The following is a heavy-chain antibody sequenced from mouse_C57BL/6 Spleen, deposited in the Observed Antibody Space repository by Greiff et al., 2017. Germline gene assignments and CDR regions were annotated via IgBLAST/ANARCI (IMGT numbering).Heavy chain of an antibody. CDR3: ANYDGYSNWYFDV. CDR2: IHPNSGST. CDR1: GYTFTSYW. D-gene: IGHD2-3*01. V-gene: IGHV1-64*01. J-gene: IGHJ1*03. Sequence: QVQLQQPGAELVKPGASVKLSCKASGYTFTSYWMHWVKQSPGQGLEWIGMIHPNSGSTNYNEKFKSTATLTVDKSSSTAYMQLSSLTSEDSAVYYCANYDGYSNWYFDVWGTGTTVTVAS.